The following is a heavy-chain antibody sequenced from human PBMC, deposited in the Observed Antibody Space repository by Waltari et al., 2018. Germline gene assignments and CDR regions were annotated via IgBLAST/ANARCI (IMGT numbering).Heavy chain of an antibody. J-gene: IGHJ4*02. CDR3: AREGAVEMASGYFDY. D-gene: IGHD3-10*01. V-gene: IGHV3-30-3*01. Sequence: QVQLVESGGGVVQPGRSLRLSCAASGFTFSSYAMHWVRQAPGKGLEWVAVISYDGSNKYYADSVKGRFTISRDNSKNTLYLQMNSLRAEDTAVYYCAREGAVEMASGYFDYWGQGTLVTVSS. CDR2: ISYDGSNK. CDR1: GFTFSSYA.